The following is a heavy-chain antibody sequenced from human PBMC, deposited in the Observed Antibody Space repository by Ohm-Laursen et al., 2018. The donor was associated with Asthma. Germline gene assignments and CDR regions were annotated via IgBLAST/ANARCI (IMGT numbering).Heavy chain of an antibody. CDR3: ARDFRGSYYRVDY. J-gene: IGHJ4*02. V-gene: IGHV3-21*01. D-gene: IGHD1-26*01. CDR2: ISSSSSYI. Sequence: SLRLSCAASGFTVSSYSMNWVRQAPGKGLEWVSSISSSSSYIYYANSVKGRFTISRDNAKNSLYLQMNSLRAEDTAVYYCARDFRGSYYRVDYWGQGTLVTVSS. CDR1: GFTVSSYS.